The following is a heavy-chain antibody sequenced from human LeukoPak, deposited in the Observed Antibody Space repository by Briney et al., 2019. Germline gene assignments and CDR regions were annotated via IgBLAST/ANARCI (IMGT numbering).Heavy chain of an antibody. V-gene: IGHV4-4*07. J-gene: IGHJ3*02. CDR3: AREVALRWLQPEGAFDK. CDR2: IYSSGST. D-gene: IGHD5-24*01. Sequence: PETLSLTCNVSGGSVSFYYWSWIRQPAGKELEWIGRIYSSGSTNYNPSLKSRVTMSVDTSKNQLSLNLSSVTAADTAVYYCAREVALRWLQPEGAFDKWGQGTMVTVSS. CDR1: GGSVSFYY.